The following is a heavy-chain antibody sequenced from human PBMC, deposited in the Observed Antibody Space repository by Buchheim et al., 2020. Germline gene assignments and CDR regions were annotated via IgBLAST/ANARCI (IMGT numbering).Heavy chain of an antibody. Sequence: QLVESGGGVVQPGRSLRLSCAASGFTFNNYGIHWVRQAPGKGLEWVAVIWYDGSNKYYADSVKGRFTISRDNSKNTVYLQMNSVRAENTAVYYCAREQSGSGYYLDSTYLDYWGQRTL. V-gene: IGHV3-33*01. D-gene: IGHD3-22*01. CDR2: IWYDGSNK. J-gene: IGHJ4*02. CDR1: GFTFNNYG. CDR3: AREQSGSGYYLDSTYLDY.